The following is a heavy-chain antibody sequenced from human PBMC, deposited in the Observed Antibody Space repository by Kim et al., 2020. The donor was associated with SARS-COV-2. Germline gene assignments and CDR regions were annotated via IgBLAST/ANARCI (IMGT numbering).Heavy chain of an antibody. Sequence: YPGSVKGRFTISRENAKNSLYLQMNSLRAGDTAVYYCARGSVAGDDAFDIWGQGTMVTVSS. J-gene: IGHJ3*02. V-gene: IGHV3-13*01. CDR3: ARGSVAGDDAFDI. D-gene: IGHD6-19*01.